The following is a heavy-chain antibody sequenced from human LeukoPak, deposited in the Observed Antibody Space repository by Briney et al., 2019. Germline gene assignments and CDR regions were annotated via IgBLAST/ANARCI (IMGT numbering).Heavy chain of an antibody. CDR2: IFGTV. Sequence: ASVKVSCKASGGSFSNFAISWVRQAPGQGFEWLGGIFGTVTYAPNFQGRVSFTTDESTSTAYMELSGLTSEDTAVYYFVAQLVDAPPTFDYWGQGTLVTVSS. CDR1: GGSFSNFA. D-gene: IGHD1-1*01. J-gene: IGHJ4*02. CDR3: VAQLVDAPPTFDY. V-gene: IGHV1-69*05.